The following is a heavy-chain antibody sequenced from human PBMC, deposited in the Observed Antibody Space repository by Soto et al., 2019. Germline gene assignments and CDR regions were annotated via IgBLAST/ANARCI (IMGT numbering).Heavy chain of an antibody. V-gene: IGHV4-30-4*01. J-gene: IGHJ4*02. CDR3: ASEGAESSDGLSYFDS. CDR2: IYYSGNT. CDR1: GGSTSSDNY. Sequence: SETLSLTCTVSGGSTSSDNYWSWIRQPPGKGLEWIGHIYYSGNTDYNPSLKSRLAISIDTSKNQFSLKLSSVTAADTAVYFCASEGAESSDGLSYFDSWGQGSLVTVSS.